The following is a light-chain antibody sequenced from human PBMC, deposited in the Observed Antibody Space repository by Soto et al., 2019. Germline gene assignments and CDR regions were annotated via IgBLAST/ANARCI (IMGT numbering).Light chain of an antibody. CDR2: GNS. CDR3: QSYDSSLSGFYV. CDR1: SPNIGAGYD. Sequence: QSVLTQPPSVSGAPGQRVTISCTGSSPNIGAGYDVHWYQQLPGTAPKLLIYGNSNRPSGVPDRFSGSKSGTSASLAITGLQAEDEADYYGQSYDSSLSGFYVFGTGTKLTAL. J-gene: IGLJ1*01. V-gene: IGLV1-40*01.